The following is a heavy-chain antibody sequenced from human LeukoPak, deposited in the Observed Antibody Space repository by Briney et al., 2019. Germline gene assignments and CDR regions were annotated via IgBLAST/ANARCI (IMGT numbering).Heavy chain of an antibody. J-gene: IGHJ3*02. CDR2: MYYSGNT. CDR1: GGSISSYY. D-gene: IGHD1-26*01. Sequence: SETLSLTCNVSGGSISSYYWSWIRQPPGKGLEWIGYMYYSGNTNYNPSLKSRVTTSVDSSKNQFSLKLSSVTAADTAVYYRARQTLVGARNAFDIWGQGTMVTVSS. CDR3: ARQTLVGARNAFDI. V-gene: IGHV4-59*08.